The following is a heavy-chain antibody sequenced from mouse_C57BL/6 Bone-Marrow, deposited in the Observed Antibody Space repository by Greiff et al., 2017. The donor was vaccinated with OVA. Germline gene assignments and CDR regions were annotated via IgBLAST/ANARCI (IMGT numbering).Heavy chain of an antibody. CDR2: IDPENGDT. CDR3: TTGITTVVALYYYAMDY. Sequence: DVQLQESGAELVRPGASVKLSCTASGFNIKDDYMHWVKQRPEQGLEWIGWIDPENGDTEYASKFQGKATITADTSSNTAYLQLSSLTSEDTAVYYCTTGITTVVALYYYAMDYWGQGTSVTVSS. CDR1: GFNIKDDY. D-gene: IGHD1-1*01. J-gene: IGHJ4*01. V-gene: IGHV14-4*01.